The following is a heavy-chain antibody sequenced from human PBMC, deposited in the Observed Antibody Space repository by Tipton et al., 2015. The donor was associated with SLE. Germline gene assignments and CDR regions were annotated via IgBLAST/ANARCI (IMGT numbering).Heavy chain of an antibody. CDR1: GGSISSHY. CDR3: ARAHFGGTDY. J-gene: IGHJ4*02. Sequence: TLSLTCTVSGGSISSHYWSWIRQPPGKGLEWIGSIYYSGSTYYNPSLKSRVTISVDTSKNQFSLKLSSVTAADTAVYYCARAHFGGTDYWGQGTLVTVSS. CDR2: IYYSGST. V-gene: IGHV4-59*11. D-gene: IGHD4-23*01.